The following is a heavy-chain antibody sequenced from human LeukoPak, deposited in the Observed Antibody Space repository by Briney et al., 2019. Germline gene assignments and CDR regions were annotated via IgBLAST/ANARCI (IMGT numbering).Heavy chain of an antibody. CDR2: ISSSSSYI. J-gene: IGHJ4*02. Sequence: PGGSLSLTCTASGFSFSSYSMNWVRQAPGKGLEWVSSISSSSSYIYYADSVKGRFSISRANAKNSLYLQMNSLRAEDTAVYYCASLGFDYWGQGTLVTVSS. V-gene: IGHV3-21*01. CDR3: ASLGFDY. CDR1: GFSFSSYS.